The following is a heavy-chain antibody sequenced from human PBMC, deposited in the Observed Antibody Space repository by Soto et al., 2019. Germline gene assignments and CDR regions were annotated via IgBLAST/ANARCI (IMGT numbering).Heavy chain of an antibody. CDR3: ARQQLVLSSSSGIDA. CDR1: GGAISSSSYY. CDR2: IYYSGST. D-gene: IGHD6-13*01. Sequence: AETLSLTCTVWGGAISSSSYYWGWIRQPQGKGLEWIGRIYYSGSTYYNPSLKSRVTISVDTSKNQFSLKLSSVTAADTAVYYCARQQLVLSSSSGIDAWGQHTALPVSS. V-gene: IGHV4-39*01. J-gene: IGHJ6*02.